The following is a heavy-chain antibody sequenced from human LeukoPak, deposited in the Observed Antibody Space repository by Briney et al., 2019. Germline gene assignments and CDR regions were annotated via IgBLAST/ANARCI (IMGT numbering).Heavy chain of an antibody. CDR2: ISYDGVDK. D-gene: IGHD5-18*01. J-gene: IGHJ3*01. CDR3: AKDVDTVMDWANDAFDV. Sequence: GGSLRLSCAASQFIFNNYAMSWVRQAPGKGLEWVASISYDGVDKYYADSLKGRFTMSRDNSKNSVYLQMDSLRVEDTAKYYCAKDVDTVMDWANDAFDVWGQGTMVIVSS. V-gene: IGHV3-30-3*01. CDR1: QFIFNNYA.